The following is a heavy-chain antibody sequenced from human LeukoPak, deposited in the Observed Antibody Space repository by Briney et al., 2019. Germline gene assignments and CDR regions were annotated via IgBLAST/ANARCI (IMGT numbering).Heavy chain of an antibody. CDR1: GFTFSGYP. CDR3: ARDAAAIPPPHYYGMDV. V-gene: IGHV3-30-3*01. CDR2: ISYDGSNK. Sequence: GKSPRLSSAASGFTFSGYPIHWVRQAPGKGLEWVAVISYDGSNKYYADSVKGRFTISRDNSKNTLYLQMNSLRAEDTAVYYCARDAAAIPPPHYYGMDVWGQGTTVTVSS. D-gene: IGHD2-2*02. J-gene: IGHJ6*02.